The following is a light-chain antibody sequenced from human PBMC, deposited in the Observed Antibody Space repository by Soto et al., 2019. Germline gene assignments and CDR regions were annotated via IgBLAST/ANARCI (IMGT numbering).Light chain of an antibody. CDR3: QLSGSSPT. CDR1: QSVSSSF. J-gene: IGKJ1*01. V-gene: IGKV3-20*01. CDR2: GAS. Sequence: DIVLTQSPGTLSLSPGERATLSCRASQSVSSSFVAWYHHKPGQAPRLLIYGASTRATGVPDRFTGSGSGTEFTLIITRLEPEDFAVYYCQLSGSSPTFGQGTKV.